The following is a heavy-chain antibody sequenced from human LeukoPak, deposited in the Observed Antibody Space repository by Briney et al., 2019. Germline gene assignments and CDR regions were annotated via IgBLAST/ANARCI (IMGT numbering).Heavy chain of an antibody. CDR2: ISSSSSYI. V-gene: IGHV3-21*01. CDR1: GFTFSSYS. D-gene: IGHD1-1*01. CDR3: ARDDLERDGAFDI. J-gene: IGHJ3*02. Sequence: GGSLRLSCAASGFTFSSYSMNWVRQAPGKGLEWVSSISSSSSYIYYADSVKGRFTISRDNAKNSLYLQMNSLRAEDTAVYYCARDDLERDGAFDIWGQGTMVTVSS.